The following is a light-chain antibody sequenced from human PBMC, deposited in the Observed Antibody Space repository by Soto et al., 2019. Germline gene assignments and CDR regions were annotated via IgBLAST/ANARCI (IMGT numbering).Light chain of an antibody. CDR3: TSYATGGTHV. J-gene: IGLJ1*01. Sequence: QSALTQPASVSGSPGQSITLSCTGTNSDIGGYNIVSWYQQHPGKAPKLMIYDVSIRPSGVSDRFSGSKSANTASLTISGLQPEDEADYYCTSYATGGTHVFGTGTQLTV. CDR1: NSDIGGYNI. CDR2: DVS. V-gene: IGLV2-14*01.